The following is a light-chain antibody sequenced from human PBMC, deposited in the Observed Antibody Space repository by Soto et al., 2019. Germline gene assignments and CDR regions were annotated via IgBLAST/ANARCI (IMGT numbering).Light chain of an antibody. J-gene: IGLJ1*01. CDR1: SSDVGNYNL. V-gene: IGLV2-23*01. CDR2: EGD. CDR3: CSYAGSSTYV. Sequence: QSALTQPASVSGSPGQSITFSCAVASSDVGNYNLVSWYQHHPGKAPKFMIYEGDKRPSGVSNRFSGSKSGNTASLTISGLQAEDEADYYCCSYAGSSTYVFGTGTKLTVL.